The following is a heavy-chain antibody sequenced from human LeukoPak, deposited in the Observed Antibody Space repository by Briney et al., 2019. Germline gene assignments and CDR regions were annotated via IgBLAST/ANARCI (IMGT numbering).Heavy chain of an antibody. D-gene: IGHD3-22*01. CDR2: ISGSGGST. Sequence: GGTLRLSCAASGFTFSSHGMSWVRQAPGKGLEWVSAISGSGGSTYYADSVKGRFTISRDNSKNTLYLQMNSLRAEDTAVYYCAKDSPITMIVVSLISYYDYWGQGTLVTVSS. CDR1: GFTFSSHG. CDR3: AKDSPITMIVVSLISYYDY. V-gene: IGHV3-23*01. J-gene: IGHJ4*02.